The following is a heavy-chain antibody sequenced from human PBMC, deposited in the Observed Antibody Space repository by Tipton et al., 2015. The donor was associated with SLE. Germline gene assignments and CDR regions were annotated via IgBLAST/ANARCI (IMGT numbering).Heavy chain of an antibody. Sequence: SLRLSCAASGFTFSSYWMNWVRQAPGKGLEWVSSISSSSSYIYYADSVKGRFTISRDNAKNSLYLQMNSLRAEDTAVYYCARDGSYYYDSSGLGLDYWGQGTLVTVSS. CDR1: GFTFSSYW. V-gene: IGHV3-21*01. CDR3: ARDGSYYYDSSGLGLDY. D-gene: IGHD3-22*01. J-gene: IGHJ4*02. CDR2: ISSSSSYI.